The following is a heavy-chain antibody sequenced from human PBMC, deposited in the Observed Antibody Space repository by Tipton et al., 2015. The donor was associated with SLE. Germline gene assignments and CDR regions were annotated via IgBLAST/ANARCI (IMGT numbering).Heavy chain of an antibody. V-gene: IGHV5-10-1*01. CDR1: GYSFTYYW. CDR3: ARHFYGSGSWDP. J-gene: IGHJ5*02. D-gene: IGHD3-10*01. CDR2: IDPSDSYT. Sequence: VQLVQSGAEVKKPGESLRISCKGFGYSFTYYWISWVRQMPGKGLEWMGRIDPSDSYTNYSPSLQGHVTISVDKSISTAYLQWSRLKASDTAMYYCARHFYGSGSWDPWGQGTLVTVSS.